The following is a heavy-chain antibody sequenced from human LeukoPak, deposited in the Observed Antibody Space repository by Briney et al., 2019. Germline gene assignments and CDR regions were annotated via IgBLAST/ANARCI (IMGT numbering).Heavy chain of an antibody. V-gene: IGHV1-69*13. J-gene: IGHJ3*02. CDR2: IIPIFGTA. Sequence: GASVKVSCKASGGTFSSYAISWVRQAPGQGLEWMGGIIPIFGTANYAQKFQGRVTITADESTSTAYMELSSLRSEDTAVYYCARADTMIVVANAFDIWGQGTMVTVSS. D-gene: IGHD3-22*01. CDR1: GGTFSSYA. CDR3: ARADTMIVVANAFDI.